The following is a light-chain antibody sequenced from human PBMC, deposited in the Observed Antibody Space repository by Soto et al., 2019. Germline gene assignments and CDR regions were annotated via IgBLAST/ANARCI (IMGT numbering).Light chain of an antibody. CDR3: QQYNNFQWT. Sequence: DMGMSPSPSTGSAAVGAKVSMACRASQSISSWLAWYQQKPGKDNKLMIYKASSLQSGVTSRFSGSGSGTEYTLTISSLQPDDFATYYCQQYNNFQWTGGRGT. CDR2: KAS. CDR1: QSISSW. V-gene: IGKV1-5*03. J-gene: IGKJ1*01.